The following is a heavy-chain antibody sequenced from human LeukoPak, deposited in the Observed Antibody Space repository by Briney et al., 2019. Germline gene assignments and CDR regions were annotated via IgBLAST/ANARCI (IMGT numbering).Heavy chain of an antibody. J-gene: IGHJ6*03. CDR2: INPNSGDT. Sequence: ASVKVSCKASGYTFTGYYMHWVRQAPGQGLEWMGWINPNSGDTNYAQKFQGRVTMTRDTSISTAYMELSSLRSDDTAVYYCSRDFGAPTGYYMDVWGKGTTVSVSS. V-gene: IGHV1-2*02. CDR1: GYTFTGYY. D-gene: IGHD3-3*01. CDR3: SRDFGAPTGYYMDV.